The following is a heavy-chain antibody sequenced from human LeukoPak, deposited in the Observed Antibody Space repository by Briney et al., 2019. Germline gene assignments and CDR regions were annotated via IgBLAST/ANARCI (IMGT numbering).Heavy chain of an antibody. D-gene: IGHD3-16*02. CDR2: ISGDGSVT. CDR1: GFAFDDFG. J-gene: IGHJ4*02. Sequence: GGSLRLSCAASGFAFDDFGMHWVRQAPGTGLEWVSFISGDGSVTYYTDSLRGRFTVSRDNSKNSLDLQMGSLRAEDTALYYCGKDGPVISYWGQGTVVTVSS. V-gene: IGHV3-43*02. CDR3: GKDGPVISY.